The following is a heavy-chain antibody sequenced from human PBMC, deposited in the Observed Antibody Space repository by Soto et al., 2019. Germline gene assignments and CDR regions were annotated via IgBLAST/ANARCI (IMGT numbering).Heavy chain of an antibody. CDR3: ARDPPSIAAAYPYYYGMDV. D-gene: IGHD6-13*01. CDR2: FDPEDGET. V-gene: IGHV1-24*01. Sequence: ASVKVSCKVSGYTLTDLSMQWVRQAPGKGLEWMGGFDPEDGETIYAQKFQGRVTMTEDTATDTAYMELSSLRSEDTAVYYCARDPPSIAAAYPYYYGMDVWGQGTTVTVSS. CDR1: GYTLTDLS. J-gene: IGHJ6*02.